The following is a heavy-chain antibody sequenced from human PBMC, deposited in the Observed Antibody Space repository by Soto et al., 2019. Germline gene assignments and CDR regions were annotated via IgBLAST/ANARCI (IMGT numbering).Heavy chain of an antibody. Sequence: PWASLKIPFKGSGYSFISYCIAWVRPMPGKGLEWMGIIYPGDSDPRYSLSFQGQVTMSVAKSISTAYRQWNSLEASDRAMYYCESIGQSDTIFYGMDAWAQGATVTVSS. CDR3: ESIGQSDTIFYGMDA. V-gene: IGHV5-51*01. CDR1: GYSFISYC. J-gene: IGHJ6*02. CDR2: IYPGDSDP. D-gene: IGHD3-10*01.